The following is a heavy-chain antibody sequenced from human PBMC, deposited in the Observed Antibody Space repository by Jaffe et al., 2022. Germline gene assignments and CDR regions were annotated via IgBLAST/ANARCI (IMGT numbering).Heavy chain of an antibody. CDR1: GFSLSTSGVG. V-gene: IGHV2-5*02. CDR2: IYWDDDK. CDR3: AHSLPYLVYDILTGYYSSFENYFDY. D-gene: IGHD3-9*01. J-gene: IGHJ4*02. Sequence: QITLKESGPTLVKPTQTLTLTCTFSGFSLSTSGVGVGWIRQPPGKALEWLALIYWDDDKRYSPSLKSRLTITKDTSKNQVVLTMTNMDPVDTATYYCAHSLPYLVYDILTGYYSSFENYFDYWGQGTLVTVSS.